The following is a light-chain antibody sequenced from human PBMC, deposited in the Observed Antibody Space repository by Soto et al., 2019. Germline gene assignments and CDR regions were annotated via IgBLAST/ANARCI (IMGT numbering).Light chain of an antibody. CDR1: QSISSY. CDR3: QQSYSTPPRT. J-gene: IGKJ1*01. Sequence: GDRVTITCRASQSISSYLNWYQQKPGKAPKLLIYAASSLQSGVPSRFSGSGSGTDFTLTISSLQPEDFATYYCQQSYSTPPRTFGQGTKVELK. CDR2: AAS. V-gene: IGKV1-39*01.